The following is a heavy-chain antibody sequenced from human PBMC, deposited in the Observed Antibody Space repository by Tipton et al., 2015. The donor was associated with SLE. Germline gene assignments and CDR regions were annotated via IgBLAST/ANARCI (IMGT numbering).Heavy chain of an antibody. CDR3: ARGVLSSSWTLDGMDV. CDR2: IYGSGNS. D-gene: IGHD6-13*01. Sequence: TLSLTCAVSGYSISSGYYWAWIRQPPGKGLEWIGSIYGSGNSYYNPSLRSRVTISVDTSKNQISLKLSSVTAADTAVYYCARGVLSSSWTLDGMDVWGQGTTVTVSS. V-gene: IGHV4-38-2*01. CDR1: GYSISSGYY. J-gene: IGHJ6*02.